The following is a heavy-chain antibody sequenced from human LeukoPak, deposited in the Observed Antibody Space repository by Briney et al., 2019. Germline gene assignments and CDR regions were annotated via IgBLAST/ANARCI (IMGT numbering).Heavy chain of an antibody. CDR3: ARESSGVAGTREFDY. CDR1: GYTFTSYG. Sequence: ASVNVSCKASGYTFTSYGISWVRQAPGQGLEWMGWISGYNGNTKYAQKFQGRVTMTTDTSTSTAYMELRSLRSDDTAVYYCARESSGVAGTREFDYWGQGTLVTVSS. D-gene: IGHD6-19*01. CDR2: ISGYNGNT. V-gene: IGHV1-18*01. J-gene: IGHJ4*02.